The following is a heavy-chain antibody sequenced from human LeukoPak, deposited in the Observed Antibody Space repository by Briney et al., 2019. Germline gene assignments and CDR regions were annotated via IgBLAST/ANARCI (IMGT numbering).Heavy chain of an antibody. V-gene: IGHV1-18*01. D-gene: IGHD6-19*01. CDR2: ISAYNGNT. CDR1: GYTFTSYG. Sequence: GASVKVSCKASGYTFTSYGISWVRQAPGQGLEWMGWISAYNGNTNYAQKLQGRVTMTTDTSTSTAYMELRSLRSDDTAAYYCARRAIAVAGLDAFDIWGQGTMVTVSS. CDR3: ARRAIAVAGLDAFDI. J-gene: IGHJ3*02.